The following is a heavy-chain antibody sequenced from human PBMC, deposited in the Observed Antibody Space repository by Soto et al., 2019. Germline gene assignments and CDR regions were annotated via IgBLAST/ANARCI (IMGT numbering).Heavy chain of an antibody. V-gene: IGHV4-4*02. Sequence: QVQLQESGPGLVKPSGTLSLTCAVSGGSISSSNWWSWVRQPPGKGLEWIGEVYHSGSTNYNPSLKCRVTISVDKSKNQFSLKLSSVTAADTGVYYCARDSSKGGDFWSGYLLECFCYLGQGTLVNVSS. CDR1: GGSISSSNW. D-gene: IGHD3-3*01. J-gene: IGHJ4*02. CDR3: ARDSSKGGDFWSGYLLECFCY. CDR2: VYHSGST.